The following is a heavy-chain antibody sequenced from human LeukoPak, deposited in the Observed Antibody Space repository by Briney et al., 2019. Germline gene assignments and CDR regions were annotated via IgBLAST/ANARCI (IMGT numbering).Heavy chain of an antibody. Sequence: SGGSLRLSCAASGFIFGVSTMHWVRQAPGKGLEFVSPISTAGRSTYYADSAKGRFAISRDDFNSTVYLHMSSLRPEDTAMYYCVKDRGSSGWSPFAYWGQGALVTVSS. CDR2: ISTAGRST. CDR1: GFIFGVST. CDR3: VKDRGSSGWSPFAY. D-gene: IGHD6-19*01. V-gene: IGHV3-64D*06. J-gene: IGHJ4*02.